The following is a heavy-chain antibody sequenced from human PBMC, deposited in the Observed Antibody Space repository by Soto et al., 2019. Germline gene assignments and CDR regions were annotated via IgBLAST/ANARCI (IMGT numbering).Heavy chain of an antibody. CDR2: INHSGST. CDR3: AKDHGTYGHNWIDS. V-gene: IGHV4-39*07. CDR1: GGSISSGGYY. Sequence: SETLSLTCAVSGGSISSGGYYWSWIRQPPGKGLEWIGEINHSGSTNYNPSLKSRVTISVDTSKNQFSLKLSSVTAADTAVYYCAKDHGTYGHNWIDSWGQGTLVTVSS. D-gene: IGHD3-10*01. J-gene: IGHJ5*01.